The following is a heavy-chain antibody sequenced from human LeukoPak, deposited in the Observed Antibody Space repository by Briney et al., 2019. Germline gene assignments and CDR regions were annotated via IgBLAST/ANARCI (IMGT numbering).Heavy chain of an antibody. Sequence: GGSLRLSCAASGFTFASYAMSWVRQAPGQGLEWVSVISGGGDTNYADSVKGRFTISRDNYKNTLYLQMNSLRVEDTAVYYCAKPQSSGNYGFDYWGQGTLVTVSS. D-gene: IGHD3-10*01. CDR2: ISGGGDT. J-gene: IGHJ4*02. CDR3: AKPQSSGNYGFDY. CDR1: GFTFASYA. V-gene: IGHV3-23*01.